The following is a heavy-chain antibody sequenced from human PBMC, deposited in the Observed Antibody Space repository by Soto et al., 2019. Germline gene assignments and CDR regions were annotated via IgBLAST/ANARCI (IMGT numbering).Heavy chain of an antibody. Sequence: SETLSLTCTVSGGSISSSSYYWGWIRQPPGKGLEWIGSIYYSGSTYYNPSLKSRVTISVDTSKNQFSLKLSSVTAADTAVYYCARPMHTIRVGATTYWFDPWGQGALVT. CDR3: ARPMHTIRVGATTYWFDP. V-gene: IGHV4-39*01. CDR2: IYYSGST. CDR1: GGSISSSSYY. J-gene: IGHJ5*02. D-gene: IGHD1-26*01.